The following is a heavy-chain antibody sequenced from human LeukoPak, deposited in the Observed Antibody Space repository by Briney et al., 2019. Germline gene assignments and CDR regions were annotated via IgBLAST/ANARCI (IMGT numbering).Heavy chain of an antibody. Sequence: ASVKVSCKVSGYTLTELSMHWVRQAPGKGLEWMGGFDPEDGETVYAQKFQGRVTMTEDTSTDTAYMELSSLRSEDTAVYYCATGVRGDKEGYYFDYWGQGTLVTVSS. CDR3: ATGVRGDKEGYYFDY. D-gene: IGHD3-10*01. CDR1: GYTLTELS. CDR2: FDPEDGET. V-gene: IGHV1-24*01. J-gene: IGHJ4*02.